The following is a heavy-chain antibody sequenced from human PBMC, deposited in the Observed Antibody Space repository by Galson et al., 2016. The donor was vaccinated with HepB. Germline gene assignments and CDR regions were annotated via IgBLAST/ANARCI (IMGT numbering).Heavy chain of an antibody. CDR3: ARDGGYNYGFPYDY. CDR2: ITGSGTTM. D-gene: IGHD5-18*01. Sequence: SLRLSCAASGFSFSSYSMSWARQAPGKGLEWISHITGSGTTMYYADSVKGRFTISRDNGNNSLYLQMNSLRAEDTAVYYCARDGGYNYGFPYDYWGQGALVTVSS. V-gene: IGHV3-48*01. J-gene: IGHJ4*02. CDR1: GFSFSSYS.